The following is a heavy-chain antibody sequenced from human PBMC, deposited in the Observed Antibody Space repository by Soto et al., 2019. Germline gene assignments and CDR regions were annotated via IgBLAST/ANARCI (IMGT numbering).Heavy chain of an antibody. CDR1: GGSISSYY. Sequence: PSETLSLTCTVSGGSISSYYWSWIRQPPGKGLEWIGYIYYSGSTNYHPSLKSRVTISVDTSKNQFSLKLSSVTAADTAVYYCARSRAYYYDSSGYWFDYWGQGTLVTVSS. J-gene: IGHJ4*02. CDR2: IYYSGST. D-gene: IGHD3-22*01. V-gene: IGHV4-59*01. CDR3: ARSRAYYYDSSGYWFDY.